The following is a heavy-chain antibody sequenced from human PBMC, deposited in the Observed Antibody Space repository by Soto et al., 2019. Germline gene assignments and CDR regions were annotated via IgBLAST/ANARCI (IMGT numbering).Heavy chain of an antibody. J-gene: IGHJ4*02. V-gene: IGHV3-23*01. CDR3: AKVVYYDFWCGYLNYYFDY. D-gene: IGHD3-3*01. CDR1: GFTFSSYA. Sequence: GGSLRLSCAASGFTFSSYAMSWVRQAPGKGLEWVSAISGSGGSTYYADSVKGRFTISRDNSKNTLYLQMNSLRAEDTAVYYCAKVVYYDFWCGYLNYYFDYCGQGTLVTVSS. CDR2: ISGSGGST.